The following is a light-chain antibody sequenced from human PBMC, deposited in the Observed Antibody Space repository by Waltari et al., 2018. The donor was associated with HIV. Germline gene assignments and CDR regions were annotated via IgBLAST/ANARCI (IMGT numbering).Light chain of an antibody. Sequence: QSALTQPRSVSGSPGQSVPISCTGTSSDVGGYHYVSWYQQQPGKAPKLMIYDVIKQPSGVPDRFSGSKSGNTASLTISGLQAEDEADYYCCSYAGSYTFGVFGTGTKVTVL. CDR3: CSYAGSYTFGV. J-gene: IGLJ1*01. CDR1: SSDVGGYHY. V-gene: IGLV2-11*01. CDR2: DVI.